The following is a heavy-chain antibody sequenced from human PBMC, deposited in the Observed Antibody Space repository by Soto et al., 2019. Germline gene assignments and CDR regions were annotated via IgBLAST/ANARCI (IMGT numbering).Heavy chain of an antibody. Sequence: ETLSLTCSVSGGSISSYYWSWIRQPPGKGLEWIGYIYYGGSSNYNPSLKSRVTISVDPSKNQFSLNVNSVTAADTALYYCARGWNPTFFDFWGQGALVTVSS. V-gene: IGHV4-59*01. CDR2: IYYGGSS. J-gene: IGHJ4*02. CDR1: GGSISSYY. D-gene: IGHD1-1*01. CDR3: ARGWNPTFFDF.